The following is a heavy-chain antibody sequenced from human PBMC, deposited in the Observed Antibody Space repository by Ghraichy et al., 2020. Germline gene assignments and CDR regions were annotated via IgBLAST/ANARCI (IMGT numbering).Heavy chain of an antibody. CDR2: IKTTGTT. Sequence: GESLNISCAAPGITFSNVWMSWVRQAPGKGLEWVGRIKTTGTTDYAPPVKGRFTISRDDSKKMLYLQMNRLKTEDTAAYYCTTYNQKDAFDFWGQGTVVTVPS. CDR3: TTYNQKDAFDF. J-gene: IGHJ3*01. V-gene: IGHV3-15*01. CDR1: GITFSNVW. D-gene: IGHD1-14*01.